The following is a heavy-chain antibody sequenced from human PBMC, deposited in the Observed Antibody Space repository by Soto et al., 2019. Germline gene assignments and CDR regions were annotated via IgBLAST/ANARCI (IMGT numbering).Heavy chain of an antibody. J-gene: IGHJ3*02. D-gene: IGHD4-17*01. CDR1: GFTFTSYA. V-gene: IGHV3-23*01. Sequence: EVQLLESGGGLVQPGGSLRLSCEVSGFTFTSYAISWVRHAPGKGLEWVAVISGGGSSVFYADSVKGRFLISRDISKNTVHLQMDRLRAEDTALYYCAKVQRSLVTTRDASDIWGQGTMVTVSS. CDR2: ISGGGSSV. CDR3: AKVQRSLVTTRDASDI.